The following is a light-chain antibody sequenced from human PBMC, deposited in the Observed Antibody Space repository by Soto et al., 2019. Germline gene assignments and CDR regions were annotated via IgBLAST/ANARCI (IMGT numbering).Light chain of an antibody. Sequence: EIVLTQSPGTLSLSPGERATLSCRASQSISSSYLAWYQQKPGQAPRLLIYGASSRATGIPDRFSGSGSGTDFTLTIRRLEPEDFAVYYCQQYGASPPMYTFGQGTKLEI. CDR1: QSISSSY. CDR3: QQYGASPPMYT. J-gene: IGKJ2*01. CDR2: GAS. V-gene: IGKV3-20*01.